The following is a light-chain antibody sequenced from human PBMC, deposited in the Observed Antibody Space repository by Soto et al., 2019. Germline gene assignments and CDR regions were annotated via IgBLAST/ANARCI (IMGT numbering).Light chain of an antibody. CDR1: SSDFGGYNY. V-gene: IGLV2-14*01. CDR2: EVS. J-gene: IGLJ1*01. CDR3: SSYTNINTRACV. Sequence: QSVLTQPASVSGSPGQSITISCTGTSSDFGGYNYVSWYQQHPGKAPKLMIYEVSNRPSGVSNRFSGSKSGNTASLTISGLQAEDEAEYYCSSYTNINTRACVFGTGTKVTVL.